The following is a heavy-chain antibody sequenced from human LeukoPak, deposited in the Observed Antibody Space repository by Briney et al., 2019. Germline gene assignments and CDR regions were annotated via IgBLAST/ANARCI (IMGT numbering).Heavy chain of an antibody. Sequence: PGRSLRLSCAASGFTFSSYAMHWVRQAPGKGLEWVAVISYDGSNKYYADSVKPRFTIYRDNSKNTLYLQMNSLRAAAAAVYCCARAPAGASHGYFDYWGQGTLVTVSS. CDR3: ARAPAGASHGYFDY. V-gene: IGHV3-30-3*01. D-gene: IGHD1-26*01. J-gene: IGHJ4*02. CDR2: ISYDGSNK. CDR1: GFTFSSYA.